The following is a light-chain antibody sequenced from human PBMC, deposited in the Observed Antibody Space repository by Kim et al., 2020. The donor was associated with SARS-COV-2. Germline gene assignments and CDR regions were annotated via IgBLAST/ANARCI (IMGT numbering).Light chain of an antibody. CDR1: QSISNY. CDR3: QQSYSSPWT. V-gene: IGKV1-39*01. Sequence: ASVGDRVTITGRASQSISNYLNWYQQKPGKAPKLLIYAAFSLQSGVPSRFSGSGSGTDFTLTISSLQPEDFATYYCQQSYSSPWTFGQGTKVDIK. CDR2: AAF. J-gene: IGKJ1*01.